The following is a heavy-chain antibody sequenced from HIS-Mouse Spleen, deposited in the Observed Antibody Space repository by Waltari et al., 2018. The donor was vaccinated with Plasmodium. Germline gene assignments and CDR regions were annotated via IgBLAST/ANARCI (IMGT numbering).Heavy chain of an antibody. CDR1: GGSFSGYY. Sequence: QVQLQQWGAGLLKPSETLSLTCAVYGGSFSGYYWSWIRQPPGQGLAGIGEINQSGSTNYNPSLKSRVTISVDTSTSQFSLKLSSVTAADTAVYYCARGVGYCSGGSCDHYFDYWGQGTLVTVSS. V-gene: IGHV4-34*01. J-gene: IGHJ4*02. CDR3: ARGVGYCSGGSCDHYFDY. CDR2: INQSGST. D-gene: IGHD2-15*01.